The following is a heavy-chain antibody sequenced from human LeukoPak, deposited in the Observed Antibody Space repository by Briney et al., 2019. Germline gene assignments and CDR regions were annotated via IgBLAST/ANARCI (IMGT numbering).Heavy chain of an antibody. Sequence: PSETLSLTCAVYGGSFSGYYWSWIRQPPGKGLEWIGEINHSGSTNYNPSLKSRVTISVDTSKNQFSLKLSSVTAADTAVYYCAREKWRVELDYWGQGTLVTVSS. CDR2: INHSGST. CDR1: GGSFSGYY. V-gene: IGHV4-34*01. D-gene: IGHD5-12*01. CDR3: AREKWRVELDY. J-gene: IGHJ4*02.